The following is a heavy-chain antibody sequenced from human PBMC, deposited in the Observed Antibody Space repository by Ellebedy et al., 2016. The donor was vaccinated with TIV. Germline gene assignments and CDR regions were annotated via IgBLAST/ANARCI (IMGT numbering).Heavy chain of an antibody. Sequence: PGGSLRLSCAASGFTFSSYWMHWVRQTPGKGLIWVSRLMSDGRNTTYADSVKGRFTISRDNAKSTLYLQMHSLRAEDAAVYYCARGRYYGLDVWGQGTTVTVSS. J-gene: IGHJ6*02. CDR3: ARGRYYGLDV. V-gene: IGHV3-74*01. CDR2: LMSDGRNT. CDR1: GFTFSSYW.